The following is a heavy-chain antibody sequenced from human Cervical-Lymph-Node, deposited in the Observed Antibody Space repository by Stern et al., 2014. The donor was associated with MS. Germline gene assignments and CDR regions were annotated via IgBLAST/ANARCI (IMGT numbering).Heavy chain of an antibody. CDR3: ARMSRYETTGSWYFDY. Sequence: QITLKESGPALVKPTQTLTLTCTFSGFSLSTSGMRVSWIRQPPGKALEWLARIDWDDDKIYSTSLKTRLTISKDSSKNQVVLIMTNMDPVDTATYYCARMSRYETTGSWYFDYWGQGILVTVSS. J-gene: IGHJ4*02. V-gene: IGHV2-70*04. D-gene: IGHD1-1*01. CDR2: IDWDDDK. CDR1: GFSLSTSGMR.